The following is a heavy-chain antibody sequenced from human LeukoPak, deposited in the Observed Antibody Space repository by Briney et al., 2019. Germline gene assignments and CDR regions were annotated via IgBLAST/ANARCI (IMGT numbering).Heavy chain of an antibody. V-gene: IGHV1-69*05. CDR2: IIPIFGTA. D-gene: IGHD1-26*01. CDR3: AREEDSYSGSYHLDY. J-gene: IGHJ4*02. Sequence: SVKVSCKASGGTFSSYAISWVRQAPGQGLEWMGRIIPIFGTANYAQKFQGRVTITTDESTSTAYMELSSLRSEDTAVYYCAREEDSYSGSYHLDYWGQGTLVTVSS. CDR1: GGTFSSYA.